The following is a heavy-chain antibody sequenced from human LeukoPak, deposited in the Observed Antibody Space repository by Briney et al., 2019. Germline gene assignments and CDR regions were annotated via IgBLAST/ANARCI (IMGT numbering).Heavy chain of an antibody. CDR2: IKRKTDGGTT. D-gene: IGHD1-26*01. CDR1: EFTFTNAW. Sequence: GGSLRLSCAASEFTFTNAWMTWVRQAPGKGLEWVGRIKRKTDGGTTEYAAPVKGRFTISRDDSENMLYLQMNSLKTEDTAVYYCATYEVGAAETWGQGTLVTVSS. V-gene: IGHV3-15*01. J-gene: IGHJ5*02. CDR3: ATYEVGAAET.